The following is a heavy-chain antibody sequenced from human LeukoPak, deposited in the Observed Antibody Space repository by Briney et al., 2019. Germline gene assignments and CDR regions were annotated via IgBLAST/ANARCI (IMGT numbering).Heavy chain of an antibody. Sequence: ASVKVSCKASGYTFTRYGISWVRQAPGQGLEWMGGIIPIFGTANYAQKFQGRVTITADESTSTAYMELSSLRSEDTAVYYCARTRTGYSSSHTPTTYYYYYGMDVWGQGTTVTVSS. CDR3: ARTRTGYSSSHTPTTYYYYYGMDV. CDR1: GYTFTRYG. D-gene: IGHD6-13*01. CDR2: IIPIFGTA. V-gene: IGHV1-69*13. J-gene: IGHJ6*02.